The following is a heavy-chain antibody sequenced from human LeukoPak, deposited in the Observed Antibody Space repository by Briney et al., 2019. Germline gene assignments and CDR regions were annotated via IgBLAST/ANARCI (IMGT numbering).Heavy chain of an antibody. J-gene: IGHJ4*02. CDR3: ATDLPYYYGSGNFAS. D-gene: IGHD3-10*01. CDR1: GFTFCDAL. V-gene: IGHV3-15*01. Sequence: GGSLRLSCVASGFTFCDALMSWGRQAPGKGLGWVGRVKSKTDGGTTDYPASIKDRFSVSRDDSKNTLYLQMNSLKTEDTAVYHCATDLPYYYGSGNFASWGQGTLVIVSS. CDR2: VKSKTDGGTT.